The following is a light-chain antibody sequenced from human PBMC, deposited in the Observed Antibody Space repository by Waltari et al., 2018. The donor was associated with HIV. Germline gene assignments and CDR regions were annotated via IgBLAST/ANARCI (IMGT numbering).Light chain of an antibody. CDR2: GAS. Sequence: EIVLTQSPGTLSLSPGERATLSCRASQSVSSSYLAWYQQTPGQAPRLLIYGASSGATGIPDRFSGSGSGTDFTLTISRLGPEEFAVYYCQQYGSSPDTFGQGTKLEIK. J-gene: IGKJ2*01. CDR3: QQYGSSPDT. V-gene: IGKV3-20*01. CDR1: QSVSSSY.